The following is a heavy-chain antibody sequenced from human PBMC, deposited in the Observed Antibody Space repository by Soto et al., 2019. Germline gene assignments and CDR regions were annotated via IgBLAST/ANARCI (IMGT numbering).Heavy chain of an antibody. J-gene: IGHJ4*01. CDR1: GFTFIKYA. CDR2: INAGNGNT. D-gene: IGHD6-19*01. V-gene: IGHV1-3*01. CDR3: ARDYADIAVAGIPLLAH. Sequence: QVQLVQSGAEVKKPGASVNVSCKASGFTFIKYAMHWVRQAPGQRPEWMGWINAGNGNTRYSQRWQGRVTITRDTSVSTVYMDLSSLRSEDTAVYYCARDYADIAVAGIPLLAHWGQGTLVTVSS.